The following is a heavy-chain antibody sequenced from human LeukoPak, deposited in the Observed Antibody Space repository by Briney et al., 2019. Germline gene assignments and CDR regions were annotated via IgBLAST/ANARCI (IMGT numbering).Heavy chain of an antibody. D-gene: IGHD6-19*01. J-gene: IGHJ4*02. V-gene: IGHV3-48*03. CDR3: ASAAGCSSGGPDY. Sequence: GGSLRLSCAASGFTFSSYEMNWVRQAPGKGLEWVSYISSSGSTIYYADSVKGRFTISRDNAKNSLYLQMNSLRAEDTAVYYCASAAGCSSGGPDYWGQGTLVTVSS. CDR1: GFTFSSYE. CDR2: ISSSGSTI.